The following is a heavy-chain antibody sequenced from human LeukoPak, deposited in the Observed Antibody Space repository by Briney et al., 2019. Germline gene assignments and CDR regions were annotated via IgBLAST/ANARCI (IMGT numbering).Heavy chain of an antibody. V-gene: IGHV4-39*01. CDR1: GGSISSSSYY. CDR3: ARRGYYDTDGYTRAPPAGAFDI. Sequence: SPSETLSLTCTVSGGSISSSSYYWGWIRQPPGKGLEWIGSIYYSGSTYYSPSLKSRVTISVDTSENQFSLNLNSVTAADTSVYYCARRGYYDTDGYTRAPPAGAFDIWGQGTMVTVSS. CDR2: IYYSGST. D-gene: IGHD3-22*01. J-gene: IGHJ3*02.